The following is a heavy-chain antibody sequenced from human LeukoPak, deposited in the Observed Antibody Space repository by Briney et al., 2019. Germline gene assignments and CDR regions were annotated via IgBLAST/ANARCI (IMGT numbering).Heavy chain of an antibody. J-gene: IGHJ6*03. CDR3: AKDQRLWFGELLPAMDV. D-gene: IGHD3-10*01. Sequence: GGSLRLSCAASGFTFSSYAMSWVRQAPGKGLEWVSAISGSGGSTYYADSVKGRFTISRDNSKNTLYLQMNSLRAEDTAVYYCAKDQRLWFGELLPAMDVWGKGTTVTVSS. CDR2: ISGSGGST. CDR1: GFTFSSYA. V-gene: IGHV3-23*01.